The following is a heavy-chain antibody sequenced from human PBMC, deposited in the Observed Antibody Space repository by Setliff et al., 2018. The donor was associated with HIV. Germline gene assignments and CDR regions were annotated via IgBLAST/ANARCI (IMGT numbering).Heavy chain of an antibody. V-gene: IGHV4-31*03. CDR1: GGSISSGGYY. CDR2: IYYSGST. J-gene: IGHJ1*01. CDR3: ARGGYDYDSSGYYGYFQH. Sequence: SETLSLTCTVSGGSISSGGYYWSWIRQHPGKGLEWPGYIYYSGSTYYNPSLKSRRTMSVDPSKNQFSLRLNSVTAADTALYYCARGGYDYDSSGYYGYFQHWGQGTLVTVSS. D-gene: IGHD3-22*01.